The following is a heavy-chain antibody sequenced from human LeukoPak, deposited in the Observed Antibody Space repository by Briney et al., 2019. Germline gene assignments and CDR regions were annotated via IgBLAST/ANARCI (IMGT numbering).Heavy chain of an antibody. CDR3: ARESYFTMVRGVWYNWFDP. CDR2: IYYSGST. V-gene: IGHV4-59*01. J-gene: IGHJ5*02. Sequence: GSLRLSCAASGFTFSSYAMSWIRQPPGKGLEWIGYIYYSGSTNYNPSLKSRVTISVDTSKNQFSLKLSSVTAADTAVYYCARESYFTMVRGVWYNWFDPWGQGTLVTASS. CDR1: GFTFSSYA. D-gene: IGHD3-10*01.